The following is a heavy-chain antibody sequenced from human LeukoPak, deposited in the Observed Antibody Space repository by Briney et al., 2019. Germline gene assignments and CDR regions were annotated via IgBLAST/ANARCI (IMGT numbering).Heavy chain of an antibody. Sequence: GGSLRLSCAASGFTFSSYAMSWVRQAPGKGLEWVSAISGSGGSTYYADSAKGRFTISRDNSKNTLYLQMNSLRAEDTAVYYCAKEIAVAGTGGGPFDYWGQGTLVTVSS. CDR2: ISGSGGST. V-gene: IGHV3-23*01. CDR1: GFTFSSYA. J-gene: IGHJ4*02. D-gene: IGHD6-19*01. CDR3: AKEIAVAGTGGGPFDY.